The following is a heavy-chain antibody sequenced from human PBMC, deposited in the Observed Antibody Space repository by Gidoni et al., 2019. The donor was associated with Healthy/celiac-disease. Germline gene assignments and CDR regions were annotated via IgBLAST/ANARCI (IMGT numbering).Heavy chain of an antibody. CDR2: IFSNDEK. J-gene: IGHJ6*02. Sequence: QVTLKESGPVLVKPTETLTLTCTVSGFSLSNARMGVSWIRQPPGKALEWLAHIFSNDEKSYSTSLKSRLTISKDTSKSQVVLTMTNMDPVDTATYYCARITSLPGTPPVGMDVWGQGTTVTVSS. V-gene: IGHV2-26*01. CDR3: ARITSLPGTPPVGMDV. CDR1: GFSLSNARMG.